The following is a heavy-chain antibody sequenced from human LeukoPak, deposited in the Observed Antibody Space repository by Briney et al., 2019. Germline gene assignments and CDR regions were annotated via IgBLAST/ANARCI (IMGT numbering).Heavy chain of an antibody. D-gene: IGHD2-21*02. Sequence: SETLSLTCSVSGDSISSTNYYWGWIRQPPGKGLEWIGTVYFSGDTLYNPSLKSRVTISVDTSKNQLSLKLTSVTAADTAVYYFFGSRGDSIHAFEVRGQGTMVTVSS. V-gene: IGHV4-39*07. CDR3: FGSRGDSIHAFEV. J-gene: IGHJ3*01. CDR2: VYFSGDT. CDR1: GDSISSTNYY.